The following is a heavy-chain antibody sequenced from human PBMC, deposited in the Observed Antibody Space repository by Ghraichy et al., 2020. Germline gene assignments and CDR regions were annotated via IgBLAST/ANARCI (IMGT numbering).Heavy chain of an antibody. V-gene: IGHV3-7*03. J-gene: IGHJ4*02. CDR3: ARIDGSGSYYLRYFDY. CDR2: IKQDGNEK. D-gene: IGHD3-10*01. Sequence: GSLRLSCAASEFTFSNYWMSWVRQAPGKGLEWVANIKQDGNEKYYVDSVKGRFTISRDSAKNSLYLQMNGLRAEDTAVYYCARIDGSGSYYLRYFDYWGQGTLVTVSS. CDR1: EFTFSNYW.